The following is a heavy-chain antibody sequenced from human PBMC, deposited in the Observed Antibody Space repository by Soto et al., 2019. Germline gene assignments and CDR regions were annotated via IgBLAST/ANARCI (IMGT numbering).Heavy chain of an antibody. J-gene: IGHJ4*02. CDR1: GFTFSIYA. Sequence: PGGSLRLSCAASGFTFSIYAMHWVRQAPGKGLEWVAVISYDGSNKYYADSVKGRFTISRDNSKNTLYLQMNSLRAEDTAVYYCARATYGYYFDYWGQGTLVTVS. CDR3: ARATYGYYFDY. CDR2: ISYDGSNK. D-gene: IGHD4-17*01. V-gene: IGHV3-30-3*01.